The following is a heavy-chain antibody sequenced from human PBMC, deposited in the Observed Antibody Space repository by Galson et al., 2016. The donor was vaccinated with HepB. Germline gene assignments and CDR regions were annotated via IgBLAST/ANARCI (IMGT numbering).Heavy chain of an antibody. J-gene: IGHJ5*02. CDR2: INHSGNT. CDR3: ARGRHSYDSSTYRNWFDP. V-gene: IGHV4-34*01. Sequence: SETLSLTCAVYGGSFSGYYWTWIRQPPGKGLHWIGEINHSGNTNYYPSLKGRVTISLDTSKNLISLKLRSVTAADTAVYYCARGRHSYDSSTYRNWFDPWGQGTLVTVSS. D-gene: IGHD3-22*01. CDR1: GGSFSGYY.